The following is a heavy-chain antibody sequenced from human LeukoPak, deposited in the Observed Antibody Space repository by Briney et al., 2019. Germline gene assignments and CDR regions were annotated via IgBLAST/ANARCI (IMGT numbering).Heavy chain of an antibody. D-gene: IGHD3-22*01. CDR1: GFTFSSYG. V-gene: IGHV3-23*01. Sequence: PGGTLRLSCAASGFTFSSYGMSWVRQAPGKGLEWVSAISGSGGSTYYADSVKGRFTISRDNSKNTLYLQMNSLRAEDTAVYYCAKDTKYYDSSGYYSGWGQGTLVTVSS. CDR3: AKDTKYYDSSGYYSG. CDR2: ISGSGGST. J-gene: IGHJ4*02.